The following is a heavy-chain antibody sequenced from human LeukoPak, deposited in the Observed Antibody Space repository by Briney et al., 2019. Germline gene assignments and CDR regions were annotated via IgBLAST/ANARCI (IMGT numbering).Heavy chain of an antibody. CDR3: ARDVLLVVGYSSGWYFDY. D-gene: IGHD6-19*01. CDR2: ISAYNGNT. CDR1: GYTFTTYG. V-gene: IGHV1-18*01. J-gene: IGHJ4*02. Sequence: ASVKVSCKASGYTFTTYGISWVRQAPGRGLEWMGWISAYNGNTNYAQKFQGRVTMTTDTSTSTAYMELRSLRSDDTAVYYCARDVLLVVGYSSGWYFDYWGQGTLVIVSS.